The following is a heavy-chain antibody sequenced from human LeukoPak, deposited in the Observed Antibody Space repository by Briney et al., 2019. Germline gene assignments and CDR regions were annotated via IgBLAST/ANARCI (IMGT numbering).Heavy chain of an antibody. J-gene: IGHJ6*02. Sequence: ASVKVSCKASGYTFTGYYMHWVRQAPGQGLEGMGWINPNSGGTNYAQKFQGRVTMTRDTSISTAYMELSRLRSDDTAVYYCARDSIAAAGTDPFYYYYYGMDVWGQGTTVTVSS. CDR1: GYTFTGYY. V-gene: IGHV1-2*02. D-gene: IGHD6-13*01. CDR2: INPNSGGT. CDR3: ARDSIAAAGTDPFYYYYYGMDV.